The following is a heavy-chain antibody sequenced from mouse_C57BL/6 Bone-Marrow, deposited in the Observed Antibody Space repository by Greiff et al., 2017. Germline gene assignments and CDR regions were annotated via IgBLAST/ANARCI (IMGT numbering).Heavy chain of an antibody. CDR1: GFTFSDYY. D-gene: IGHD2-1*01. J-gene: IGHJ4*01. Sequence: EVKLMESEGGLVQPGSSMKLSCTASGFTFSDYYMAWVRQVPEKGLEWVANINYDGSSTYYLDSLKGRFSISRDNAKNILYLQMSSLQSEDTATYYWARGEIYYGNYDYAMDYWGEGTSVTVSS. V-gene: IGHV5-16*01. CDR3: ARGEIYYGNYDYAMDY. CDR2: INYDGSST.